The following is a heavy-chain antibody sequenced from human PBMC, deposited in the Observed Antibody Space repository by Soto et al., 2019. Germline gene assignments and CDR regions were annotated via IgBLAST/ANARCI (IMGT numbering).Heavy chain of an antibody. CDR3: AKEGDIVVVVAELIYYFDY. CDR1: GFTFSTYT. CDR2: ISGSGGST. J-gene: IGHJ4*02. D-gene: IGHD2-15*01. V-gene: IGHV3-23*01. Sequence: GGSLRLSCAASGFTFSTYTMNWVRQAPGKGLEWVSAISGSGGSTYYADSVKGRFTISRDNSKNTLYLQMNSLRAEDTAVYYCAKEGDIVVVVAELIYYFDYWGQGTLVTVSS.